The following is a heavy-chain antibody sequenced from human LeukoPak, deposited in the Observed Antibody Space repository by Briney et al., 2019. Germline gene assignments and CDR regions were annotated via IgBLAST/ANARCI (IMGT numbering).Heavy chain of an antibody. Sequence: GGSLRLSCAASGFTFDTYAMSWVRQAPGKGLEWVSTLSGLGDDPYYADSVKGRFTISRDSSKNTLYLHINSLRVEDTAVYYCARAVIPSTSRHFDYWGQGTQVTVSS. J-gene: IGHJ4*02. V-gene: IGHV3-23*01. D-gene: IGHD2-2*01. CDR2: LSGLGDDP. CDR1: GFTFDTYA. CDR3: ARAVIPSTSRHFDY.